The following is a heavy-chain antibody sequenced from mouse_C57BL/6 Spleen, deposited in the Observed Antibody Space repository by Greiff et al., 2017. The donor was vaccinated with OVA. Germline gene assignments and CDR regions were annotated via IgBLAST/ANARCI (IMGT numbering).Heavy chain of an antibody. CDR2: IDPETGGT. Sequence: VQLKQSGAELVRPGALVTLSCKASGYTFTDYEMHWVKQTPVHGLEWIGAIDPETGGTAYNQKFKGKAILTADKSSSTAYMELRSLTSEDSAVYYCTRAGHYAMDYWGQGTSVTVSS. CDR3: TRAGHYAMDY. V-gene: IGHV1-15*01. CDR1: GYTFTDYE. J-gene: IGHJ4*01.